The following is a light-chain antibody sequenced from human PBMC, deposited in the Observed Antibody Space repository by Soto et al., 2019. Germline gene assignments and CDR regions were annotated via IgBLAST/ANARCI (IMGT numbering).Light chain of an antibody. V-gene: IGKV3-20*01. J-gene: IGKJ1*01. CDR3: QQYGSSPRT. CDR2: GAS. CDR1: QSVSSSY. Sequence: EIVLTQSPGTLYLSPGEGATLSCRASQSVSSSYLAWYQQKPGQAPRLLIYGASSRATGIPARFSGSGSGTDFTLTISRLEPEDFAVYYCQQYGSSPRTFGQGTKVEIK.